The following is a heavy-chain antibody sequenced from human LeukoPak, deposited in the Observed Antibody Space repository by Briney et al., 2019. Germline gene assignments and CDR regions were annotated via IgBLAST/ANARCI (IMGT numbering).Heavy chain of an antibody. Sequence: GGSLRLSCAASGFTFSTYWMHWVRQAPGKGLVWVSRISTDGSSATYADSVKGRFTISRDNAKNTLYLQMNSLRAEDTAVYYCARVMYYYASGSLVVYYFDSWGQGTLVTVSS. V-gene: IGHV3-74*01. CDR1: GFTFSTYW. J-gene: IGHJ4*02. CDR2: ISTDGSSA. CDR3: ARVMYYYASGSLVVYYFDS. D-gene: IGHD3-10*01.